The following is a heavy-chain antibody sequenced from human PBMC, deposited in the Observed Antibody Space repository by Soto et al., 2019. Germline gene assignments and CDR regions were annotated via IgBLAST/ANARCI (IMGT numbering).Heavy chain of an antibody. J-gene: IGHJ4*02. CDR2: ISGSGGST. CDR1: GFTFSTYA. CDR3: ARRGPGTYFDY. D-gene: IGHD6-13*01. V-gene: IGHV3-23*01. Sequence: GGSLRVSCAASGFTFSTYAINWVRQAPGKGLEWVSVISGSGGSTYYADSVKGRFTISRDNSKNTLYLQMNSLRAEDTAVYYCARRGPGTYFDYWGQGTLVTVSS.